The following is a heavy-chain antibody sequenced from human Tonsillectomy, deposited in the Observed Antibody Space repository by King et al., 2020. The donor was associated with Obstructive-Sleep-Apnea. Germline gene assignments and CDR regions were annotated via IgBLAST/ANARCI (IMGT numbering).Heavy chain of an antibody. J-gene: IGHJ4*02. Sequence: QLQESGPGLVKPSETLSLTCTVSGGSISSYYWSWIRQPPGKGLEWMGYISYSGSTNYNPSLKSRFTISVDTSKNQFSLKLSSVTAADTAVYYCARGGYSYGPDYWGQGTLVTVSS. CDR2: ISYSGST. CDR1: GGSISSYY. D-gene: IGHD5-18*01. V-gene: IGHV4-59*01. CDR3: ARGGYSYGPDY.